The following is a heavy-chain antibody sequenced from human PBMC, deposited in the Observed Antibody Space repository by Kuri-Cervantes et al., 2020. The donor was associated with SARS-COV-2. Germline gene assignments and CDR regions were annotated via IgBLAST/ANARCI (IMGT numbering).Heavy chain of an antibody. D-gene: IGHD1-26*01. Sequence: GESLKISCTASGFIFSYYYVTWIRQAAGKGLELVSVIYSGGSTYYADSVKGRFTISRDNSKNTLYLQMNSLRAEDTAVYYCAREEGALAHAFDIWGQGTMVTVSS. J-gene: IGHJ3*02. V-gene: IGHV3-53*05. CDR2: IYSGGST. CDR1: GFIFSYYY. CDR3: AREEGALAHAFDI.